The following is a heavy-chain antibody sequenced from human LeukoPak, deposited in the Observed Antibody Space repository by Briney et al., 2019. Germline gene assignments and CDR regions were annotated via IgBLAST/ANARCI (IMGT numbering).Heavy chain of an antibody. Sequence: GGSLRLSCAASGFTFSSYAMSWVRQAPGKGLEWVSAISGSGGSTYYADSVKGRFTISRDNSKNTLYLQMNSLRAEDTAVYYCAKDLKSAQRAMVRGVMFAFDIWGQGTMVTVSS. CDR2: ISGSGGST. CDR1: GFTFSSYA. J-gene: IGHJ3*02. V-gene: IGHV3-23*01. CDR3: AKDLKSAQRAMVRGVMFAFDI. D-gene: IGHD3-10*01.